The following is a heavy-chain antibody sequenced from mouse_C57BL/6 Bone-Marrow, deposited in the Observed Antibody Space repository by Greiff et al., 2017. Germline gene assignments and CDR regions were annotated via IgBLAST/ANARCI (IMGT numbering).Heavy chain of an antibody. CDR2: IDPETGGT. CDR3: TRENDGYYLWFAN. J-gene: IGHJ3*01. V-gene: IGHV1-15*01. Sequence: VQLQQSGAELVRPGASVTLSCKASGYTFTDYEMHWVKQTPVHGLEWIGAIDPETGGTAYNPKFKGKAILTADKSSSTAYMELRSLTSEDSAVYYCTRENDGYYLWFANWGQGTLVTVSA. CDR1: GYTFTDYE. D-gene: IGHD2-3*01.